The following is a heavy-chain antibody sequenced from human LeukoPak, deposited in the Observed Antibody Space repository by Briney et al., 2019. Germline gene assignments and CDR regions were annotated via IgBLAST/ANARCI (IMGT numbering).Heavy chain of an antibody. D-gene: IGHD3-10*01. CDR3: ARDRAVGLRAFDI. Sequence: PSETLSLTCTVSGVSISSGDYYWSWIRQPPGKGLEWIGYIYYSGSTYYNPSLKSRVTISADTTKNQFSLKLSSVTAADTAVYYCARDRAVGLRAFDIWGQGTMVTVSS. V-gene: IGHV4-30-4*01. J-gene: IGHJ3*02. CDR2: IYYSGST. CDR1: GVSISSGDYY.